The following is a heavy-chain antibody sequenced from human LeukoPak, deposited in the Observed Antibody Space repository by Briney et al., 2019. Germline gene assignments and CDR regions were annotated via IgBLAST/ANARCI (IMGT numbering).Heavy chain of an antibody. V-gene: IGHV3-9*03. J-gene: IGHJ4*02. CDR1: GFTFDDYA. CDR3: AKDRIVLLWFGESTVEDY. CDR2: ITWNSDNI. D-gene: IGHD3-10*01. Sequence: GGSLRLSCAASGFTFDDYAMHWVRQAPGKGLEWVSGITWNSDNIEYADSVKGRFTISRDNAKNSLYLQMNSLRAEDMAVYYCAKDRIVLLWFGESTVEDYWGQGTLVTVSS.